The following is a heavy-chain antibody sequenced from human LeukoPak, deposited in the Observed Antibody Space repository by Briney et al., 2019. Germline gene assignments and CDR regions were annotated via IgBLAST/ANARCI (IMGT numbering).Heavy chain of an antibody. CDR3: ARDPGVASGAFDI. D-gene: IGHD2-15*01. Sequence: SETLSLTCTVSGGFISSYYWSWIRQPPGKGLEWIGYIYYSGSTNYNPSLKSRVTISVDTSKNQFSLKLSSVTAADTAVYYCARDPGVASGAFDIWGQGTMVTVSS. CDR2: IYYSGST. J-gene: IGHJ3*02. V-gene: IGHV4-59*01. CDR1: GGFISSYY.